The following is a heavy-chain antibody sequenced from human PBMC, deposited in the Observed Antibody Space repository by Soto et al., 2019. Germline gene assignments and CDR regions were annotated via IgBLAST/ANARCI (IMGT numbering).Heavy chain of an antibody. CDR2: IIPIFGTA. CDR1: GGTFSSYA. Sequence: QVQLVQSGAEVKKPGSSVKVSCKASGGTFSSYAISWVRQAPGQGLEWRGGIIPIFGTANYAQKFQGRVTITADESTSTAYMELSSLRSEDTAVYYCARVEASGSYSGVPDYWGQGTLVTVSS. J-gene: IGHJ4*02. D-gene: IGHD1-26*01. V-gene: IGHV1-69*01. CDR3: ARVEASGSYSGVPDY.